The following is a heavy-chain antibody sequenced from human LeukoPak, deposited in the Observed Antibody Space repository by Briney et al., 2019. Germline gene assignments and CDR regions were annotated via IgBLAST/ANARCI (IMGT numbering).Heavy chain of an antibody. CDR3: ARVGDSSGYCVDY. Sequence: GGSLRLSCTASGFTVGSNFLTWVRQAPGKGLEWVSSISSSSSYIYYADSVKGRFTISRDNAKNSLYLQMNSLRAEDTAVYYCARVGDSSGYCVDYWGQGTLVTVSS. V-gene: IGHV3-21*01. D-gene: IGHD3-22*01. J-gene: IGHJ4*02. CDR2: ISSSSSYI. CDR1: GFTVGSNF.